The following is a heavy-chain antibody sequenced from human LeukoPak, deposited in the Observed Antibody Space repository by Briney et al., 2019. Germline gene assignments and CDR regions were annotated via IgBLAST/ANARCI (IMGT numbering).Heavy chain of an antibody. CDR1: GFTFSSYG. CDR2: ISYDGSNK. D-gene: IGHD4-17*01. J-gene: IGHJ4*02. Sequence: GRSLRLSCAASGFTFSSYGMHWVRQAPGKGLEWVAVISYDGSNKYYADSVKGRFTISRDNSKNTLYLQMNSLRSDDTAVYYCARDLYPVTTVTTGGYWGQGTLVTVSS. CDR3: ARDLYPVTTVTTGGY. V-gene: IGHV3-30*03.